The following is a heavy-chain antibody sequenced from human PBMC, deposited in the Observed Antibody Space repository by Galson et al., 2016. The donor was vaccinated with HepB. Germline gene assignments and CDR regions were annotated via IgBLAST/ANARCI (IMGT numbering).Heavy chain of an antibody. J-gene: IGHJ4*02. V-gene: IGHV4-4*02. Sequence: SLTCAVSGDSISRDTWWSCIRQPPGKGLEWIGEIYHTGTTNYNPSLKSRVTMSLDKSKNQFSLMVTSVTAADTALYYCAGGKLASGWGYWGQGTLVTVSS. CDR2: IYHTGTT. D-gene: IGHD4-23*01. CDR1: GDSISRDTW. CDR3: AGGKLASGWGY.